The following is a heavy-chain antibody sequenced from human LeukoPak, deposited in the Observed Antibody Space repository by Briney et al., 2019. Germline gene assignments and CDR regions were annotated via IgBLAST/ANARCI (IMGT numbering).Heavy chain of an antibody. J-gene: IGHJ6*03. V-gene: IGHV3-21*01. CDR2: ISSSSSYI. CDR1: GFTFSSYS. CDR3: ARDKGSSSWYGYYYYYMDV. D-gene: IGHD6-13*01. Sequence: PGGSLRLSCAASGFTFSSYSMNWVRQAPGKGLEWVSSISSSSSYIYYADSVKGRFTISRDNAKNSLYLQMNSLRAEDTAVYYCARDKGSSSWYGYYYYYMDVWGKGTTVTVSS.